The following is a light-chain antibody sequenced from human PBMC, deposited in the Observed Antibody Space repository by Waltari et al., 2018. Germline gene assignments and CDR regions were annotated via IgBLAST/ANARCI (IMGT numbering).Light chain of an antibody. V-gene: IGKV4-1*01. CDR1: QSVLSTSNRKTD. CDR3: HQYYIPPLT. Sequence: DIVMTQSPDSLAVSLGERATINCKSSQSVLSTSNRKTDIAWYQQKPGQTRRLLINWASTRASGVPDRFSGSGSGTDFTLTVSSLQAEDVAVYYCHQYYIPPLTFGQGTRLEIK. CDR2: WAS. J-gene: IGKJ5*01.